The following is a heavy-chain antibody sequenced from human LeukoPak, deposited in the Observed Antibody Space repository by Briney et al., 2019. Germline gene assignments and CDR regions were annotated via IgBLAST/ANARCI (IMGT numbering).Heavy chain of an antibody. D-gene: IGHD3-22*01. CDR2: FAGSDTTT. J-gene: IGHJ4*02. V-gene: IGHV3-48*03. Sequence: GGSLRLSCAASGFDFGAYEMNWVRQAPGKGLEWVAYFAGSDTTTYYADSVKGRFTISRDNARNSLYLQMNSLRAEDTALYNCTTLGYHLDSWGQGTLVTVSS. CDR3: TTLGYHLDS. CDR1: GFDFGAYE.